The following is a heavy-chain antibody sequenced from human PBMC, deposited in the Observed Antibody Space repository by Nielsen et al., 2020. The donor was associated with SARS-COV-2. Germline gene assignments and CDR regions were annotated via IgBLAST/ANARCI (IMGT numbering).Heavy chain of an antibody. CDR3: ARVRPKYCSGGSCYRGYFDY. Sequence: SETLSLTCAVSGGSISSSNWWRWVRQPPGKGLEWIGEIHHSGSANYSSSLKSRVTISVDKSKNQFSLKLRSVTAADTAVYYCARVRPKYCSGGSCYRGYFDYWGQGALGTVSS. CDR2: IHHSGSA. CDR1: GGSISSSNW. D-gene: IGHD2-15*01. V-gene: IGHV4-4*02. J-gene: IGHJ4*02.